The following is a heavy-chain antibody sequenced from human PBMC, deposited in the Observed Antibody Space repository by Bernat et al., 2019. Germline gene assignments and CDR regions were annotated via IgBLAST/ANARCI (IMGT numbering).Heavy chain of an antibody. CDR1: GFTFGNDW. Sequence: EVQLVESGGNLVQPGGSLRLSCAASGFTFGNDWMSWVRQAPGKGLEWVANINQDGSGKYYVDSVKGRFTIARDSAECSLYLQMKSLRADDTAVYYCARDPDCTDGVAFDYWGQGTLVTVSS. CDR2: INQDGSGK. V-gene: IGHV3-7*03. J-gene: IGHJ4*02. CDR3: ARDPDCTDGVAFDY. D-gene: IGHD2-21*01.